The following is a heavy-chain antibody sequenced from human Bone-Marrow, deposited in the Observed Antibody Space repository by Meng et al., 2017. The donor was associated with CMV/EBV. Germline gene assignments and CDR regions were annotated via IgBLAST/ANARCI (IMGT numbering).Heavy chain of an antibody. CDR2: IKSKTDGGTT. J-gene: IGHJ4*02. V-gene: IGHV3-15*01. Sequence: GESLKISCAASGFTFSNAWMSWVRQAPGKGLEWVGRIKSKTDGGTTDYAAPVKGRFTISRDDSKNTLYLQMNSLKTEDTDVYYCTTDHFSLGLDYWGQGTRVTVSS. D-gene: IGHD3-3*02. CDR3: TTDHFSLGLDY. CDR1: GFTFSNAW.